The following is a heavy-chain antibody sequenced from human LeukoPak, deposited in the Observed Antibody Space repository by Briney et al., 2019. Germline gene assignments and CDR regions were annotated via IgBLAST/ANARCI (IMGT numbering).Heavy chain of an antibody. V-gene: IGHV3-7*01. J-gene: IGHJ4*02. CDR3: ARISWEIDFWSGYSYYFDY. CDR1: GFTFSSYW. D-gene: IGHD3-3*01. CDR2: IKQDGSEK. Sequence: PGGSLRLSCAASGFTFSSYWMSWVRQAPGKGLEWVANIKQDGSEKYYVDSVKGRFTISRDNAKNSLYLQMNSLRAEDTAVYYCARISWEIDFWSGYSYYFDYWGQGTLVTVSS.